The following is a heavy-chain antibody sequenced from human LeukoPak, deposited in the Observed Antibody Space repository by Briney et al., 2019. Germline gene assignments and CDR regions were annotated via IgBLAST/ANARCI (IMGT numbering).Heavy chain of an antibody. CDR1: GGSFSGYY. J-gene: IGHJ6*03. V-gene: IGHV4-34*01. CDR3: ARRGYSYVGYYYYMDV. D-gene: IGHD5-18*01. Sequence: SETLSLTCAVYGGSFSGYYWSWIRQPPGKGLEWIGEINHSGSTNYNPSLKSRVTISVDTSKNQFSLKLSSVTAADTAVYYCARRGYSYVGYYYYMDVWGKGTTVTISS. CDR2: INHSGST.